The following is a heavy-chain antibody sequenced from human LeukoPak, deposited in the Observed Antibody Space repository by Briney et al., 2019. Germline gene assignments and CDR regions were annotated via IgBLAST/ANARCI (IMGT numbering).Heavy chain of an antibody. Sequence: HSGGSLRLSCAASGFTFSSYWMHWVRQVPGKGLVWVSRITSEGSSTSYADSVKGRFTISRDNAKNTLYLQMNSLRAEDTAVYCCAGRPSSPGGYWGQGTLVTVSS. J-gene: IGHJ4*02. CDR1: GFTFSSYW. V-gene: IGHV3-74*01. CDR2: ITSEGSST. CDR3: AGRPSSPGGY. D-gene: IGHD6-13*01.